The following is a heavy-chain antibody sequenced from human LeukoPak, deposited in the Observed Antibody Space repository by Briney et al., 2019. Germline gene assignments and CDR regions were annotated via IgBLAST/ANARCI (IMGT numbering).Heavy chain of an antibody. V-gene: IGHV3-48*04. CDR2: ISSSSGTI. D-gene: IGHD5-24*01. CDR3: ARDQGWLPDY. CDR1: GFTFSSYS. Sequence: GSLRLSCAASGFTFSSYSMNWVRQAPGKGLEWISYISSSSGTIYYADSVKGRFTISRDNAKNSLYLQMSSLRAEDTAVYYCARDQGWLPDYWGQGTLVTVSS. J-gene: IGHJ4*02.